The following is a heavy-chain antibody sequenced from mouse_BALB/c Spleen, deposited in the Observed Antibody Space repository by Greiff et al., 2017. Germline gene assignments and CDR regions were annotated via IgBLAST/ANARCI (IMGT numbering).Heavy chain of an antibody. CDR1: GYTFTDYN. V-gene: IGHV1-18*01. CDR2: INPNNGGT. CDR3: ARGYGSIYYYAMDY. Sequence: EVKLQESGPELVKPGASVKIPCKASGYTFTDYNMDWVKQSHGKSLEWIGDINPNNGGTIYNQKFKGKATLTVDKSSSTAYMELRSLTSEDTAVYYCARGYGSIYYYAMDYWGQGTSVTVSS. D-gene: IGHD1-1*01. J-gene: IGHJ4*01.